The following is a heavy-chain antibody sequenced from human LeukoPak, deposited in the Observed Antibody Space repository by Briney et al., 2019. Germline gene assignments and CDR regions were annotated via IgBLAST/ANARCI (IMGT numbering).Heavy chain of an antibody. CDR3: ARGYSYGYSDC. CDR2: ISTSSSYI. D-gene: IGHD5-18*01. J-gene: IGHJ4*02. CDR1: GFTFSSHT. Sequence: PGGSLRLSCAASGFTFSSHTMNWVRQAPGKGLEWVSSISTSSSYIYYADSVKGRFTISRDNPKNSLYLQMNSLRAEETAVYYCARGYSYGYSDCWGQGTLVTVSS. V-gene: IGHV3-21*01.